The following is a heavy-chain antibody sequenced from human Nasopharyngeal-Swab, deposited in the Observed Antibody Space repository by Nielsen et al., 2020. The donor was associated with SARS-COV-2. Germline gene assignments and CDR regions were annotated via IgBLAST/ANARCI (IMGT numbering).Heavy chain of an antibody. CDR2: VNQDGSRT. J-gene: IGHJ4*02. Sequence: GESLKISCSASGFTFSTWPMHWVRQAPGKGLVWVSRVNQDGSRTDYADSVRGRFTISRDNAKNTLYLQMNSLRVEDTAVYYCVKHQGSSSDQWGQGTLITVSS. V-gene: IGHV3-74*01. CDR3: VKHQGSSSDQ. CDR1: GFTFSTWP.